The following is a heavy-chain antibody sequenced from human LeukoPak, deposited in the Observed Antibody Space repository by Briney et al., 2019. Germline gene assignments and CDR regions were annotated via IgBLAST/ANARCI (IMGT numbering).Heavy chain of an antibody. D-gene: IGHD6-13*01. CDR2: VSGSAGGT. Sequence: GGPLRLSCAASGFTFSSYAMMWVRQAPGKGLEWVSTVSGSAGGTYYADSVKGRFTISRDNSKNTLYLLMNSLRAEDTAVYYCAKGAAAGLVDWFDPWGQGTLVAVSS. J-gene: IGHJ5*02. CDR3: AKGAAAGLVDWFDP. CDR1: GFTFSSYA. V-gene: IGHV3-23*01.